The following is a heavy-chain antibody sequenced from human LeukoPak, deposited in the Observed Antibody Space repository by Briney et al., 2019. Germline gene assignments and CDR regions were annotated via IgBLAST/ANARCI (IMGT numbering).Heavy chain of an antibody. CDR1: GYTSTDYY. CDR2: INPNSDDT. V-gene: IGHV1-2*02. CDR3: ARDGSVAETDCDY. D-gene: IGHD6-19*01. Sequence: ASVKVSCKASGYTSTDYYMHWVRQAPGQGLEWMGWINPNSDDTNYAQRFQGRVTMTRDTSVSTAYMELSRLRSDDTAVDYCARDGSVAETDCDYGGQGTVVTVTA. J-gene: IGHJ4*02.